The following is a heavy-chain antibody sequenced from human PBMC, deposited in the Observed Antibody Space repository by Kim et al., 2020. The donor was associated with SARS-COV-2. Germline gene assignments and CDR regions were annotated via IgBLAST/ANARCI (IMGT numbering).Heavy chain of an antibody. D-gene: IGHD6-6*01. V-gene: IGHV6-1*01. Sequence: SQTLSLTCAISGDSVSSNSAAWNWIRQSPSRGLEWLGRTYYRSKWYNDYAVSVKSRITINPDTSKDQFSLQLNSVTPEDTAVYYCARDIWYDIAARTFDYYYGMDVWGQGTTVTVSS. CDR3: ARDIWYDIAARTFDYYYGMDV. CDR2: TYYRSKWYN. CDR1: GDSVSSNSAA. J-gene: IGHJ6*02.